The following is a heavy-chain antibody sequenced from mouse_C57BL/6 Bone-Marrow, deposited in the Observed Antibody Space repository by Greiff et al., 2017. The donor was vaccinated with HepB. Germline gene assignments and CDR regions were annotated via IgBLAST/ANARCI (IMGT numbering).Heavy chain of an antibody. D-gene: IGHD2-4*01. CDR3: ARLRLEGDYFDY. J-gene: IGHJ2*01. CDR1: GFTFSDYY. V-gene: IGHV5-12*01. Sequence: EVQVVESGGGLVQPGGSLKLSCAASGFTFSDYYMYWVRQTPEKRLEWVAYISNGGGSTYYPDTVKGRFTISRDNAKNTLYLQMSRLKSEDTAMYYCARLRLEGDYFDYWGQGTTLTVSS. CDR2: ISNGGGST.